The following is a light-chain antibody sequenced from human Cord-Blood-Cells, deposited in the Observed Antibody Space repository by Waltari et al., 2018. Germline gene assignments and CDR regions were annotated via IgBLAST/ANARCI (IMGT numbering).Light chain of an antibody. V-gene: IGKV3-11*01. CDR2: DAS. Sequence: EIVLTQSPATLSLSPGERATFSCRASQSVSSYLAWYQKKPGQAPRLLIYDASNRATGIPARFSGSGSGTDFTLTISSLEPEDFAVYYCQQRSNWPLTFGGGTKVEIK. CDR3: QQRSNWPLT. J-gene: IGKJ4*01. CDR1: QSVSSY.